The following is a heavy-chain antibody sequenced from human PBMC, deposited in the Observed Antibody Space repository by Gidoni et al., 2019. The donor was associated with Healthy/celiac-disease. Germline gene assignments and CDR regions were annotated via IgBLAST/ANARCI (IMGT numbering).Heavy chain of an antibody. D-gene: IGHD1-20*01. CDR2: ISGSGGST. CDR3: AKSRYNWNWFDP. CDR1: GFPFSSYA. J-gene: IGHJ5*02. V-gene: IGHV3-23*01. Sequence: EVQLLESGGGLVQPGGSLRLSCAASGFPFSSYAMSWVRQAPGKGLEWVSAISGSGGSTYYADSVKGRFTISRDNSKNTLYLQMNSLRAEDTAVYYCAKSRYNWNWFDPWGQGTLVTVSS.